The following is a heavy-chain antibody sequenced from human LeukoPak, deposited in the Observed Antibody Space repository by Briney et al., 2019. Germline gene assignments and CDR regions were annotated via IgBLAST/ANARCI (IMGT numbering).Heavy chain of an antibody. CDR1: GFTVSSNY. Sequence: VGSLRLSSAASGFTVSSNYMSWVRQAPGKGLEWVSVIYSGGSTYYADSVKGRFTISRDKSKNTLYLQMNSLRAEDTAVYYCAKEGYSSGWYGVNYYMDVWGKGTTVTVSS. CDR2: IYSGGST. J-gene: IGHJ6*03. D-gene: IGHD6-19*01. V-gene: IGHV3-53*01. CDR3: AKEGYSSGWYGVNYYMDV.